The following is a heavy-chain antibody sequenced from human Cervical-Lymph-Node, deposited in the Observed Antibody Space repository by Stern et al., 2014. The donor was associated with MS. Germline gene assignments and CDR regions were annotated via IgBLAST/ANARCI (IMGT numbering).Heavy chain of an antibody. Sequence: VQLVQSGGGLVQPGRSLRLSCTASGFTFGDYAMSWVRQAPGKGLEWVGFIRSKAYGGTTEYAASVKGRFTISRDDSKSIAYLQMNSLKTEDTAVYYCTRVKATKGFDYWGQGTLVTVSS. CDR1: GFTFGDYA. CDR2: IRSKAYGGTT. CDR3: TRVKATKGFDY. V-gene: IGHV3-49*04. D-gene: IGHD1-26*01. J-gene: IGHJ4*02.